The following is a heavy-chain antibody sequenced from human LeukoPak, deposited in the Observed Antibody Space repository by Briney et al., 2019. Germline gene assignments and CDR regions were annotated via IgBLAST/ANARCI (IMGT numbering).Heavy chain of an antibody. CDR2: ISYDGSNK. Sequence: GGSLRLSCAASGFTFSSYGMHWVRQAPGKGLEWVAVISYDGSNKYYADSVKGRFTISRDNSKNTLYLQMNSLRAEDTAVYYCAKDSPYSSSLSHYYYYYYMDVWGKGTTVTVSS. V-gene: IGHV3-30*18. D-gene: IGHD6-13*01. CDR1: GFTFSSYG. J-gene: IGHJ6*03. CDR3: AKDSPYSSSLSHYYYYYYMDV.